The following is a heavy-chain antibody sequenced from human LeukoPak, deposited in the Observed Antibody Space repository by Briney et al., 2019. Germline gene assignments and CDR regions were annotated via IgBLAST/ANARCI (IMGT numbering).Heavy chain of an antibody. CDR3: ARVIAAVAN. Sequence: ARSLTLSCAASGFTFDDYAMHWVRQAPGKGLEWVSGISWNSGSIGYADSVKGRSTISRDNAKNPLYLQMNSLRAEDTAVYYCARVIAAVANWGQGTLVTVSS. D-gene: IGHD6-13*01. V-gene: IGHV3-9*01. CDR1: GFTFDDYA. J-gene: IGHJ4*02. CDR2: ISWNSGSI.